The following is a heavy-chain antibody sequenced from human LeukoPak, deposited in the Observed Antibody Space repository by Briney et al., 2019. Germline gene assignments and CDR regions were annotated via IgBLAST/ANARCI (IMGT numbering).Heavy chain of an antibody. CDR2: ISWNSGSI. CDR3: AKDIGGGPRMIVARRLGENAFDI. V-gene: IGHV3-9*01. J-gene: IGHJ3*02. D-gene: IGHD3-22*01. Sequence: GGSLRLSCAASGFTFDDYAMHWVRQAPGKGLEWVSGISWNSGSIGYADSVKGRFTISRDNAKNSLYLQMNSLRAEDTALYYCAKDIGGGPRMIVARRLGENAFDIWGQGTIVTVSS. CDR1: GFTFDDYA.